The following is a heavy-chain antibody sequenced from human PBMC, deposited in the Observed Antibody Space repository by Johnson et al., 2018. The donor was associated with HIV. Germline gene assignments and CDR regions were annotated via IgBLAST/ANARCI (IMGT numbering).Heavy chain of an antibody. V-gene: IGHV3-7*03. CDR1: GFTVSAYW. J-gene: IGHJ3*01. D-gene: IGHD1-14*01. CDR2: INVKGGRM. Sequence: VQLVESEGGLVQPGGSLRLSCTASGFTVSAYWMSWVRQAPGKGLDGVATINVKGGRMYYLDSFQGGFTISRDNAKNSVYLQMNSLRAEDTAVYYCARGPRNPGLDAFDLWGQGTVVTVSS. CDR3: ARGPRNPGLDAFDL.